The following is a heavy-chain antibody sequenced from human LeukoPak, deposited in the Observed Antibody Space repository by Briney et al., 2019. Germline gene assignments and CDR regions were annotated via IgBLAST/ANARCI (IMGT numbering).Heavy chain of an antibody. D-gene: IGHD3-22*01. V-gene: IGHV3-30-3*01. Sequence: GGSLRLSCAASGFTFSSYAMHWVRQAPGKGLEWVAVISYDGSNKYYADSVKGRFTISRDNSKNTLYLQINSLRAEDTAVYYCARDALKLYDSSGYYDYWGQGTLVTVSS. CDR3: ARDALKLYDSSGYYDY. CDR2: ISYDGSNK. J-gene: IGHJ4*02. CDR1: GFTFSSYA.